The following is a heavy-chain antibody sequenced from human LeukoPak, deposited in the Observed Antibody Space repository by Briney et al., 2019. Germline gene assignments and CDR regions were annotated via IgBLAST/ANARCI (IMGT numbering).Heavy chain of an antibody. J-gene: IGHJ5*02. V-gene: IGHV3-15*01. CDR1: GFTFSNAW. CDR3: TTERFLEWDNWFDP. D-gene: IGHD3-3*01. Sequence: GGSLRLSCAASGFTFSNAWMSWVRQAPGKGLECVGRIKSKTDGGTTDYAAPVKGRFTISRDDSKNTLYLQMNSLKTEDTAVYYCTTERFLEWDNWFDPWGQGTLVTVSS. CDR2: IKSKTDGGTT.